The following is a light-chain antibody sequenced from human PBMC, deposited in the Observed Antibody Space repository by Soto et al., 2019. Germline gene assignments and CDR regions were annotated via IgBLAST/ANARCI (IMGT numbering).Light chain of an antibody. J-gene: IGLJ1*01. CDR3: CSYAGSHSYV. Sequence: QSVLPLPLAVSWSPGHAVAIACTGTSSDVGGYNYVSWYQQHPGKAPKLIIYDVTKRPSGVPDRFSGSSSGNTASLTISGLQAEDEADYFCCSYAGSHSYVFGTGTKVT. CDR2: DVT. CDR1: SSDVGGYNY. V-gene: IGLV2-11*01.